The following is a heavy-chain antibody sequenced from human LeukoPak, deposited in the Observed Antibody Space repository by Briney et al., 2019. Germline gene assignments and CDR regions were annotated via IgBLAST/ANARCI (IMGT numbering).Heavy chain of an antibody. CDR1: GFSITNMY. CDR2: TYINGDT. Sequence: PSETLSLSCAVSGFSITNMYWSWIRQPPGKGLEVIGYTYINGDTNYNPSLKSRVSISLDTSKNQLSLKMTSVPAADTAVYYCARTARVFDYWGQGILVTVSS. J-gene: IGHJ4*02. V-gene: IGHV4-4*09. D-gene: IGHD5-18*01. CDR3: ARTARVFDY.